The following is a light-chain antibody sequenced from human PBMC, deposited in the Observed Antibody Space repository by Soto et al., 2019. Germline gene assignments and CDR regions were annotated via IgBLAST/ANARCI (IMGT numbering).Light chain of an antibody. V-gene: IGKV3-20*01. CDR1: QSVSRYY. CDR3: QQYGSSSYT. J-gene: IGKJ2*01. CDR2: STS. Sequence: EVVLTQSPGTLSLSPGERATLSCRASQSVSRYYLAWYQQKPGQAPRLLIYSTSCRATGIPDRFSGSASGTDFTLTISRPEPEDFAEYYCQQYGSSSYTFGQGNKLDIK.